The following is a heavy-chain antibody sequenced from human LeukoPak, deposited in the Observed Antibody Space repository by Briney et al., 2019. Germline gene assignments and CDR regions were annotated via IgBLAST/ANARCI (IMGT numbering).Heavy chain of an antibody. CDR3: ARDLDGDYGYGGLHPGGKSY. CDR2: ISSSSSYI. D-gene: IGHD4-17*01. J-gene: IGHJ4*02. Sequence: GGSLRLSCAASGFTFSSYSMNWVRQAPGKGLEWVSSISSSSSYIYYADSVKGRFTISRDNAKNSLYLQMNSLRAEDTAVYYCARDLDGDYGYGGLHPGGKSYWGQGTLVTVSS. V-gene: IGHV3-21*01. CDR1: GFTFSSYS.